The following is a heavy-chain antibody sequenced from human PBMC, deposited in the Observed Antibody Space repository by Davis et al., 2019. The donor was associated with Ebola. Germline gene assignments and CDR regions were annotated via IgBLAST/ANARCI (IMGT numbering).Heavy chain of an antibody. D-gene: IGHD1-14*01. CDR1: GGSFSGYY. V-gene: IGHV4-34*01. Sequence: SETLSLTCAVYGGSFSGYYWSWIRQPPGKGLEWIGEINHSGSTNYNPSLKSRVTISVDTSKNQFSLKLSSVTAADTAVYYCAREITGPGYFYGMDVWGQGTAVTVSS. J-gene: IGHJ6*02. CDR3: AREITGPGYFYGMDV. CDR2: INHSGST.